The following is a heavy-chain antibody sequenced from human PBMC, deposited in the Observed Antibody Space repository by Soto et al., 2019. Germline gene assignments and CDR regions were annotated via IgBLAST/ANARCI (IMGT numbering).Heavy chain of an antibody. Sequence: QVQLVESGGGVVQPGRSLRLSCAASGFTFSSYGMHWVRQAPGKGLEWVAVISYDGSNKYYADSVKGRFTISRDNSKNTLYLQMNSLRAEDTAVYYCAKDWGSSLSPYYYYMDVWGKGTTVTVSS. J-gene: IGHJ6*03. CDR2: ISYDGSNK. CDR3: AKDWGSSLSPYYYYMDV. CDR1: GFTFSSYG. D-gene: IGHD6-13*01. V-gene: IGHV3-30*18.